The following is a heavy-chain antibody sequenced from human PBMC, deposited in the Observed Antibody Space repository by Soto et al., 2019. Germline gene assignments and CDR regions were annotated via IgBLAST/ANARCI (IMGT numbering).Heavy chain of an antibody. CDR3: ATYFKWELLG. V-gene: IGHV4-34*01. D-gene: IGHD1-26*01. Sequence: ASETLSLTCAVYGGSFSGYYWSWIRQPPGKGLEWIGEINHSGSTNYNPSLKSRVTISVDTSKNQFSLKLSSVTAADTAVYYCATYFKWELLGWGQGTLVTVSS. CDR1: GGSFSGYY. CDR2: INHSGST. J-gene: IGHJ4*02.